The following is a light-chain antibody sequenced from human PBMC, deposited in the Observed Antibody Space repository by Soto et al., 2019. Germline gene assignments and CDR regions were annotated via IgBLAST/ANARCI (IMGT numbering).Light chain of an antibody. Sequence: SALTQPPSASGSPGQSVTISCTGTSSDVGAYNRVSWYQHHPGKAPKLMIYEVSKRPSGVPDRFSGSKSGNTASLTVSGLQAEDEADYYCTSYVGSSNVNWVFGGGTKLTVL. J-gene: IGLJ3*02. CDR1: SSDVGAYNR. CDR2: EVS. V-gene: IGLV2-8*01. CDR3: TSYVGSSNVNWV.